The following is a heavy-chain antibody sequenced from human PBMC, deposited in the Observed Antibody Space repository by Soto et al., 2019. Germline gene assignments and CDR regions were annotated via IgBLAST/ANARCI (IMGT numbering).Heavy chain of an antibody. D-gene: IGHD3-3*02. CDR2: MNPNSGNT. CDR3: ARVSRLDIFVDC. J-gene: IGHJ4*02. CDR1: GYTFTSYD. Sequence: QVQLVQSGAEVKKPGASVKVSCKASGYTFTSYDINWVRQATGQGLEGMGWMNPNSGNTGYAQKFQGRVTMTRNASISTAYMELSSLRSEDTAVYYCARVSRLDIFVDCWGQGTLVTVSS. V-gene: IGHV1-8*01.